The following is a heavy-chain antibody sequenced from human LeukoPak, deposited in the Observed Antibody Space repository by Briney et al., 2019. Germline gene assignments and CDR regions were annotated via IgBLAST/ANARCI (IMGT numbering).Heavy chain of an antibody. Sequence: GGSLRLSCAASGFTFSSYEMNWVRQAPGKGLVWVSSINSDGSSTNYADSVKGRFTISRDNAKNTVYLQMNSLSVEDTALYFCSRGCSSTSCYPFDYWGQGTLVTVSS. CDR2: INSDGSST. CDR3: SRGCSSTSCYPFDY. D-gene: IGHD2-2*01. CDR1: GFTFSSYE. V-gene: IGHV3-74*01. J-gene: IGHJ4*02.